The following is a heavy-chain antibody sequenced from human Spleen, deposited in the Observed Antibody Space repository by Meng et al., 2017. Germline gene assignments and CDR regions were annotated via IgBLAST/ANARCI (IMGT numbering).Heavy chain of an antibody. V-gene: IGHV3-11*04. CDR1: GFTFGDYY. CDR2: ISSNGGSR. Sequence: GESLKISCSASGFTFGDYYINWIRQAPGKGLEWISYISSNGGSRHYADSVKGRFTVSRDNAKNSLYLQMNSLRAEDTAIYYCARDSYSVRTFDIWGQGTRVTVSS. J-gene: IGHJ3*02. D-gene: IGHD1-26*01. CDR3: ARDSYSVRTFDI.